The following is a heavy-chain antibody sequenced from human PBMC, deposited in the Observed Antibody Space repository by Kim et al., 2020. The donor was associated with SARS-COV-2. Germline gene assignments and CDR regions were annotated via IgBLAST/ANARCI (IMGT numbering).Heavy chain of an antibody. CDR2: ISYDGSNK. D-gene: IGHD3-22*01. CDR1: GFTFSSYG. J-gene: IGHJ4*02. CDR3: AKATYYYDSSGLSLGV. Sequence: GGSLRLSCAASGFTFSSYGMHWVRQAPGKGLEWVAVISYDGSNKYYADSVKGRFTISRDNSKNTLYLQMNSLRAEDTAVYYCAKATYYYDSSGLSLGVWGQGTLVTVSS. V-gene: IGHV3-30*18.